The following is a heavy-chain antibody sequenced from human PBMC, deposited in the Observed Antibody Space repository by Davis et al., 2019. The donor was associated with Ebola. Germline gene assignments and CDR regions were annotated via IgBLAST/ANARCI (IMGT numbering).Heavy chain of an antibody. D-gene: IGHD3-9*01. CDR2: IFYNEDT. CDR3: ARSHSDWLLPFDY. J-gene: IGHJ4*02. CDR1: GGSISDYY. V-gene: IGHV4-59*01. Sequence: SETLSLTCSVSGGSISDYYWTWIRQPPGKGLEWIGYIFYNEDTNYNPSLKSRVTMSVDTSRNQLSLRLNSVTAADTAVYYCARSHSDWLLPFDYWGQGTLATVSS.